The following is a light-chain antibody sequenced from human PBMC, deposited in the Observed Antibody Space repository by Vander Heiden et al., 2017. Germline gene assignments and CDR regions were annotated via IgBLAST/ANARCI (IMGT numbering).Light chain of an antibody. CDR1: QSNSSD. J-gene: IGKJ1*01. CDR3: QLCHDLLPT. CDR2: GAT. V-gene: IGKV3-15*01. Sequence: VMTQTPATLSVSPGENDILSCRASQSNSSDLALYRPKPGQSPRLLFRGATSMADGVPARCSGSGSGTEFTLTFRSLLSGDFSVYFCQLCHDLLPTFGPRTKLEI.